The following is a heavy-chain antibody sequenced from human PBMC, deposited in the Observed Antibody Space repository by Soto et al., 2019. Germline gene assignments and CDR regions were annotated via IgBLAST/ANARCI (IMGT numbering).Heavy chain of an antibody. Sequence: GGSLRLSSAASGFTFRNYGMPWVRQAPGTGLAWVAVISYDGNPKYYADSVKGRFPISRDNSKNTLSLHANRLSAEDPAVYYCAKDLEAAVVSYRYGGMGVWGRGTAVNVSS. D-gene: IGHD4-17*01. J-gene: IGHJ6*01. CDR1: GFTFRNYG. V-gene: IGHV3-30*18. CDR2: ISYDGNPK. CDR3: AKDLEAAVVSYRYGGMGV.